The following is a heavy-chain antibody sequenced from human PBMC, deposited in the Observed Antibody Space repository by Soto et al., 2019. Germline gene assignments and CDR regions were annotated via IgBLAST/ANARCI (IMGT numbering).Heavy chain of an antibody. CDR3: GRGYRQSGYSSSWVFDY. Sequence: QVQLQESGPGLVKPSQTLSLICTVSGGSINSGGYYWNWIRQHPGKGLEWIGYIFYSGSTYYNPCLRSRVTIAADTSENQFSLNLSSVTAADTAVYFCGRGYRQSGYSSSWVFDYWGQGTLVNVSS. D-gene: IGHD6-13*01. V-gene: IGHV4-31*03. CDR1: GGSINSGGYY. CDR2: IFYSGST. J-gene: IGHJ4*02.